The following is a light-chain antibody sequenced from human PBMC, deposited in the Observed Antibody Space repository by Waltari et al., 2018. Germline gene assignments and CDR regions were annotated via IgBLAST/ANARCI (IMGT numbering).Light chain of an antibody. CDR2: GAS. Sequence: EIVMTQPPASLSVSPGERAILSCTTSQSVSSSLAWYQQKPGQVPTLLIYGASTRASGLPARFSGSGSGTEFTLTISGLLSEDFAVYYCQQYNAWPITFGQGTRLEFK. J-gene: IGKJ5*01. CDR3: QQYNAWPIT. V-gene: IGKV3-15*01. CDR1: QSVSSS.